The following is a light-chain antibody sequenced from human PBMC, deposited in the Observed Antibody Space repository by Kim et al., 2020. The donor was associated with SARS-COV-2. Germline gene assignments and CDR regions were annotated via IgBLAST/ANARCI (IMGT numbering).Light chain of an antibody. V-gene: IGLV3-21*04. J-gene: IGLJ1*01. CDR3: QVWASSSDHPGV. CDR1: NIGSKS. CDR2: YDS. Sequence: SYELTQPPSVSVAPGQTARITCGGDNIGSKSVHWYQQKPGQAPVLVIYYDSDRPSGIPERFSGSNSGNTATLTISRVEAGDEADYYCQVWASSSDHPGVFGTGTKLTVL.